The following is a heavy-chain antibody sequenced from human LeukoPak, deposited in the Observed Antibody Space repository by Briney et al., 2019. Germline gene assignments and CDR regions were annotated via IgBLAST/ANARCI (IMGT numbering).Heavy chain of an antibody. CDR1: GITLSNYG. Sequence: GGSLRLSCAVSGITLSNYGMSWVRQAPGKGLEWVAGLSGSGGGTNYADSVQGRFTISRDISKNTLYLQMNSLRPEDSGVYYCAKEVGDCSHDACPLGAWGQGTLVTVSA. J-gene: IGHJ5*02. V-gene: IGHV3-23*01. CDR3: AKEVGDCSHDACPLGA. CDR2: LSGSGGGT. D-gene: IGHD2-15*01.